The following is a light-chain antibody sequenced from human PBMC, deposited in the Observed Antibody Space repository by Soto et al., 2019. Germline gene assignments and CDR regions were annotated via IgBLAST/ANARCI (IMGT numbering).Light chain of an antibody. J-gene: IGKJ2*01. CDR2: GAS. V-gene: IGKV3-20*01. CDR3: QQYGSSLYT. CDR1: QSVATSY. Sequence: EIVLTQSPGTLSLSPGERATLSCRASQSVATSYLAWYQQRPGQAPRLLIYGASTRATGIPDRFSGSGSGTDFTLTISRLEPEDFAVYYCQQYGSSLYTFGQGPRWIS.